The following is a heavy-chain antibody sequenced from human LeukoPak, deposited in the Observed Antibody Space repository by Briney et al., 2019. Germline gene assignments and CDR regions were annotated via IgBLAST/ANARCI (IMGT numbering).Heavy chain of an antibody. CDR1: GGTFSSYT. Sequence: SVKVSSKASGGTFSSYTISWVRQAPGQGLEWMGRIIPILGIANYAQKFQGRVTITADKSTSTAYMELSSLRSEDTAVYYCARGVGSSGWYFGYNWFDPWGQGTLVTVSS. D-gene: IGHD6-19*01. CDR3: ARGVGSSGWYFGYNWFDP. J-gene: IGHJ5*02. CDR2: IIPILGIA. V-gene: IGHV1-69*02.